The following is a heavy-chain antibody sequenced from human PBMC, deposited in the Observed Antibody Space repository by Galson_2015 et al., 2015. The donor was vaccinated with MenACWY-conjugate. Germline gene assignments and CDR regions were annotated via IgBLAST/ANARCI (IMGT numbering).Heavy chain of an antibody. J-gene: IGHJ2*01. D-gene: IGHD4-23*01. CDR2: TYYSGST. CDR1: GGSINRDY. Sequence: CTVSGGSINRDYWRWIRQHPGKGLEWIGYTYYSGSTYYNPSLKSRVTISIDTSKNQFSLKLSSVTAADTAVYYCARDSSTVVTPVYWYFDLWGRGTLVTVSS. V-gene: IGHV4-31*03. CDR3: ARDSSTVVTPVYWYFDL.